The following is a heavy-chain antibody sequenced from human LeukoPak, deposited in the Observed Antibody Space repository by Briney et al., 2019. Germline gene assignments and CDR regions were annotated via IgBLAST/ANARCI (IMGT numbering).Heavy chain of an antibody. J-gene: IGHJ6*03. V-gene: IGHV1-69*05. Sequence: SVKDSCQASGCTLRSYAISWVRQAPGQGLEWMGGIIPIFGTANYAQKFQGRVTITTDESTSTAYMELSSLRTEDTAVYYCARDHGIAARPGSYYYYMDVWGKGTTVTVSS. CDR2: IIPIFGTA. CDR1: GCTLRSYA. CDR3: ARDHGIAARPGSYYYYMDV. D-gene: IGHD6-6*01.